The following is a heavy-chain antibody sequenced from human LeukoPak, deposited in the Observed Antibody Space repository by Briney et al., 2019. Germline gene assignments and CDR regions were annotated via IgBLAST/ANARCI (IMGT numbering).Heavy chain of an antibody. D-gene: IGHD6-13*01. Sequence: PGESLKISCKGSGYRFTSYCIGWVRQMPGKGLEWMGIIYPGDFDTRYSPSFEGQVTISADKSISTAYLQWTSLKASGSAMYYCARPRGAWYNAFDIWGQGTMVTVSS. CDR2: IYPGDFDT. J-gene: IGHJ3*02. V-gene: IGHV5-51*01. CDR3: ARPRGAWYNAFDI. CDR1: GYRFTSYC.